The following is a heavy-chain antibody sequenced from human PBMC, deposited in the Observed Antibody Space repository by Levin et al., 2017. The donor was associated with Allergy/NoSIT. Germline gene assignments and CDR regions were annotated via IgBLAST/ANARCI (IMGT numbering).Heavy chain of an antibody. CDR3: ARRNQTSQLLLGSDS. D-gene: IGHD2-15*01. V-gene: IGHV5-51*01. J-gene: IGHJ4*02. CDR2: IYPGDSDT. CDR1: GYSFTEYW. Sequence: KFGESLKISCKGSGYSFTEYWIGWVRQMPGKGLEYMGIIYPGDSDTRYSPSFQGQVTISVDKSISTAYLQWSSLKASDTAMYYCARRNQTSQLLLGSDSWGQGTLVTVSS.